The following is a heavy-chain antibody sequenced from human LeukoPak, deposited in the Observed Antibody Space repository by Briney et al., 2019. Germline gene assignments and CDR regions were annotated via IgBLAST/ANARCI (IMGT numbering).Heavy chain of an antibody. D-gene: IGHD3-22*01. CDR3: AKILDSSSYLSGSGH. J-gene: IGHJ4*02. V-gene: IGHV3-30*02. CDR2: IRYDGRNE. Sequence: GGSLRLSCAASGFAFSSYGMHWVRQAPGKGLEWVAFIRYDGRNEYYAGSVGGRSTISRDNSKNTLYLQMNSLRGDDTAVYYCAKILDSSSYLSGSGHWGKGTLVTVSS. CDR1: GFAFSSYG.